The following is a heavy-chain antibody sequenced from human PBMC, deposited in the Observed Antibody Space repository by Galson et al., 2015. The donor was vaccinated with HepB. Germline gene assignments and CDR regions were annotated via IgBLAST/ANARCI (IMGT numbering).Heavy chain of an antibody. D-gene: IGHD2-21*01. CDR2: ISGSDGST. V-gene: IGHV3-23*01. CDR3: AKVGLLWLSHHYFDY. J-gene: IGHJ4*02. Sequence: SLRLSCAASGFTFSSYAMSWVRQAPGKGLEWVSAISGSDGSTYYADSVKGRFTISRDNSKNTLYLQMNSLRAEDTAVYYCAKVGLLWLSHHYFDYWGQGTLVTVSS. CDR1: GFTFSSYA.